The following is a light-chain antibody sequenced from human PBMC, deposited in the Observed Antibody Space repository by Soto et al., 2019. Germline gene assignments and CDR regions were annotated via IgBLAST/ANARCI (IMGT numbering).Light chain of an antibody. CDR1: QSVSTN. CDR3: QQYNNWPTWT. J-gene: IGKJ1*01. CDR2: GAS. V-gene: IGKV3-15*01. Sequence: EIVMTQSPATLSVSPGERATLSCRASQSVSTNLAWYQQRPGQAPRLLIYGASTRATGIPARFSGSGSGTKFTLTISNLQSEGLAVYYCQQYNNWPTWTFGQGTKVDIK.